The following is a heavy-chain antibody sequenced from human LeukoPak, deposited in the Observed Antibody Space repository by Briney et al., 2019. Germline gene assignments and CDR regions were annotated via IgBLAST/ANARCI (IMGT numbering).Heavy chain of an antibody. J-gene: IGHJ4*02. CDR3: ANSRANDGFLVFDY. Sequence: GGSLRLSCSASGFTFRSYAMAWVRQAPGTGLGWVSAISNSGRNTYYADSVKGRFTISRDNSKNTLYLEMNSLRAEDTAVYYCANSRANDGFLVFDYWGQGTLVTVSS. V-gene: IGHV3-23*01. CDR2: ISNSGRNT. CDR1: GFTFRSYA. D-gene: IGHD1-1*01.